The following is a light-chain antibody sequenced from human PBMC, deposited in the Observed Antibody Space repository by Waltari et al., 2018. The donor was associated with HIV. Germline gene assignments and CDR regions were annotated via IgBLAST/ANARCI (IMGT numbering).Light chain of an antibody. Sequence: AIHLTQSPSSLSASLGYRVTLTCRAGQAISTSLAGYQRKPGSPHKLLISDVSSLDLGVPSRFSGSGSETHFSLTINGVRTEDFATYHCQQFKNFPITFGQGTRLEIK. CDR3: QQFKNFPIT. J-gene: IGKJ5*01. CDR1: QAISTS. CDR2: DVS. V-gene: IGKV1D-13*01.